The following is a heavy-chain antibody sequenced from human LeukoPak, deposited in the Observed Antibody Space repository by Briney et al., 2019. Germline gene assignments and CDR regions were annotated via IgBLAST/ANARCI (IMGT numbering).Heavy chain of an antibody. CDR1: GFTFSRYG. Sequence: AGGSLRLSCAASGFTFSRYGMHWVRQAPGKGLEWVAFIRYDGSNKYYADSVKGRFTISRDNSKNTLYLQMNSLRAEDTAVYYCAKIRSNLGYCSSTSCRGDAFDIWGQGTMVTVSS. V-gene: IGHV3-30*02. CDR3: AKIRSNLGYCSSTSCRGDAFDI. CDR2: IRYDGSNK. D-gene: IGHD2-2*01. J-gene: IGHJ3*02.